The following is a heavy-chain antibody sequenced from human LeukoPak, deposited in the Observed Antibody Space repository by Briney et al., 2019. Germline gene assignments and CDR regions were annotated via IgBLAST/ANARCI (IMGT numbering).Heavy chain of an antibody. D-gene: IGHD6-19*01. V-gene: IGHV3-33*01. CDR1: GFTFRSYG. CDR2: IWFDGSNK. Sequence: PGGSLRLSCAASGFTFRSYGMHWVRQAPGKGLEWVAVIWFDGSNKYYTDSVKGRFTISRDNSKNTLYLQINSLRAEDTAVYCCARDLGAVAGNFDYWGQGTLVTVSS. J-gene: IGHJ4*02. CDR3: ARDLGAVAGNFDY.